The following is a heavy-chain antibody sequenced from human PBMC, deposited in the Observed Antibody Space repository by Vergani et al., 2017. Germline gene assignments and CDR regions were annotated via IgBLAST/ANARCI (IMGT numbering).Heavy chain of an antibody. CDR2: ISSNGGST. CDR3: GPGGSYYPRDSPPSY. J-gene: IGHJ4*02. CDR1: GFTFNSYA. V-gene: IGHV3-64D*06. D-gene: IGHD1-26*01. Sequence: EVQLVESGGGLVQPGGSLRLSCSASGFTFNSYAMHWVRQAPGKGLEYVSAISSNGGSTYYADSVKGRFTISRDNSKNTLYLQMSSLRAEDTAVYYCGPGGSYYPRDSPPSYWGQGTLVTVSS.